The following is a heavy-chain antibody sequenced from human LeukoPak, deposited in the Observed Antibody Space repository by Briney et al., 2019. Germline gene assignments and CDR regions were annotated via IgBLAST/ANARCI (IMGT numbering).Heavy chain of an antibody. J-gene: IGHJ5*02. CDR2: IYYSGST. Sequence: SETLSLTRTVSGGSISSSSYYWGWIRQPPGKGLEWIGSIYYSGSTYYNPSLKSRVTISVDTSKNQFSLKLSSVTAADTAVYYCARQLEQRQWFDPWGQGTLVTVSS. CDR1: GGSISSSSYY. V-gene: IGHV4-39*01. CDR3: ARQLEQRQWFDP. D-gene: IGHD6-25*01.